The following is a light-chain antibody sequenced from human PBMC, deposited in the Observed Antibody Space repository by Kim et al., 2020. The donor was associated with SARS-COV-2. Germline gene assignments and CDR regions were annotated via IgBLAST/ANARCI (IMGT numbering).Light chain of an antibody. CDR2: CAS. CDR3: QQYYRTPLT. J-gene: IGKJ4*01. CDR1: QSVLYSSNNKNY. Sequence: AAINCKSSQSVLYSSNNKNYLAWYQQKPGQSPKLLISCASTRQSGVPDRISGSGSGTDFTLTISSLQADDVAVYYCQQYYRTPLTFGGGTKVDIK. V-gene: IGKV4-1*01.